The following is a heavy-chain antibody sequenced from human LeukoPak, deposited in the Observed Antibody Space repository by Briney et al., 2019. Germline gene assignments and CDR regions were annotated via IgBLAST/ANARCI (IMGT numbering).Heavy chain of an antibody. CDR1: GGSISSGDYY. CDR3: ARSYYYYYGMDV. V-gene: IGHV4-30-4*01. Sequence: SETLSLTCTVSGGSISSGDYYWSWIRQPPGKGLEWIGYIYYSGSTYYNPSLKSRVTISVDTSKNQFSLKLSSVTAADTTVYYCARSYYYYYGMDVWGQGTTVTVSS. CDR2: IYYSGST. J-gene: IGHJ6*02.